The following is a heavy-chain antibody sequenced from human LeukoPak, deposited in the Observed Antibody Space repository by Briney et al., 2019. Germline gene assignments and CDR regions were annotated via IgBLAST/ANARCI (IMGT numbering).Heavy chain of an antibody. V-gene: IGHV4-59*11. D-gene: IGHD6-6*01. CDR2: IYFNGGT. CDR1: GASLSPHY. CDR3: ARRHVEYSSSSDPYYFDY. Sequence: SETLSLTCSVSGASLSPHYCSWVRQAPGTGLEWIGYIYFNGGTNYNPSLKSRVTISVDTSKNQFSLKLRSVTAADTAVYYCARRHVEYSSSSDPYYFDYWGQGTLVTVSS. J-gene: IGHJ4*02.